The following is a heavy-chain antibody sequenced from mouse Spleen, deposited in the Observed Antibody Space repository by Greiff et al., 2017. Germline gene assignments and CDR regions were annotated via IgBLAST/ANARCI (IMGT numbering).Heavy chain of an antibody. CDR1: GFTFSSYA. D-gene: IGHD3-2*02. V-gene: IGHV5-9-3*01. CDR2: ISSGGSYT. Sequence: EVQLVESGGGLVKPGGSLKLSCAASGFTFSSYAMSWVRQTPEKRLEWVATISSGGSYTYYPDSVKGRFTISRDNAKNTLYLQMSSLRSEDTAMYYCARHEALYAMDHWGQGTSVTVSS. J-gene: IGHJ4*01. CDR3: ARHEALYAMDH.